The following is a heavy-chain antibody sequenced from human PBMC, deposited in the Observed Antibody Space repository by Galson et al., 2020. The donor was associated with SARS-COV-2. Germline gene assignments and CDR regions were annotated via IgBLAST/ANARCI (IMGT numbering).Heavy chain of an antibody. CDR1: GFTVRSNY. J-gene: IGHJ4*02. D-gene: IGHD6-19*01. CDR3: ARDLMEAGSLDY. CDR2: IYSGGST. V-gene: IGHV3-66*01. Sequence: GESPKIYCAASGFTVRSNYMSWVRHAPGKGLEWGAVIYSGGSTYYADSVKGRFTISSDNSKNPLYLQMNSLRAEDTAVYYCARDLMEAGSLDYWGQGTLVTVSS.